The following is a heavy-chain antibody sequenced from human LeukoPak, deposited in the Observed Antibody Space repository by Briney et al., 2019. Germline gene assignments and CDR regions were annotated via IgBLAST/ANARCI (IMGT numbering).Heavy chain of an antibody. D-gene: IGHD5-12*01. CDR2: INPNSGGT. Sequence: GASVKVSCKASGYTFNGYYMHWVRQAPGPGLEWMGWINPNSGGTNYAQKFQGRVTMTRDTSISTAYMELSRLRSDDTAVYYCASEGSVDITNYYYYMDVWGKGTTVTVSS. V-gene: IGHV1-2*02. J-gene: IGHJ6*03. CDR1: GYTFNGYY. CDR3: ASEGSVDITNYYYYMDV.